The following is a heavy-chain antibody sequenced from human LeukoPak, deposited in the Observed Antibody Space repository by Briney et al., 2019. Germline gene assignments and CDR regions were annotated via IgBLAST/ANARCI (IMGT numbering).Heavy chain of an antibody. CDR1: GFTFSSYS. CDR3: ARILGYGGYDSAFDY. D-gene: IGHD5-12*01. J-gene: IGHJ4*02. V-gene: IGHV3-48*04. Sequence: GGSLRLSCAASGFTFSSYSMNWVRQAPGKGLEWVSYISSSGSTIYYADSVKGRFTISRDNAKNSLYLQMSSLRAEDTAVYYCARILGYGGYDSAFDYWGKGTLVIVSS. CDR2: ISSSGSTI.